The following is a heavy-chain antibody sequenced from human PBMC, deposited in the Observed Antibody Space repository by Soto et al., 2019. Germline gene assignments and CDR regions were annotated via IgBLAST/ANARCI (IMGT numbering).Heavy chain of an antibody. D-gene: IGHD3-22*01. Sequence: QVQLVQSGAEVKKPGSSVKVSCKASGDTFSSYAINWVRQAPGQGLEWMGGIIPMVGTANYAQKFKGRVTITAGESTSTVYMELSSLRSEATAVYYCARVGPAHYYDSSGYYSPLAYWGQGTLATVSS. CDR3: ARVGPAHYYDSSGYYSPLAY. CDR2: IIPMVGTA. V-gene: IGHV1-69*01. CDR1: GDTFSSYA. J-gene: IGHJ4*02.